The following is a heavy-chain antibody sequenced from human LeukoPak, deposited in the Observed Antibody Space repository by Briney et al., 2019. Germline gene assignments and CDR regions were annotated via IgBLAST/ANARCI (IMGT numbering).Heavy chain of an antibody. D-gene: IGHD2-15*01. CDR3: ARDSAWSWFDP. J-gene: IGHJ5*02. V-gene: IGHV4-59*01. CDR2: IYYSGST. Sequence: SETLSLTCTVSGGSISSYYWSWIRQPPGKGLEWIGYIYYSGSTNYNPSLKSRVTISVDTSKNQFSLKLSSMTAADTAVYYCARDSAWSWFDPWGQGTLVTVSS. CDR1: GGSISSYY.